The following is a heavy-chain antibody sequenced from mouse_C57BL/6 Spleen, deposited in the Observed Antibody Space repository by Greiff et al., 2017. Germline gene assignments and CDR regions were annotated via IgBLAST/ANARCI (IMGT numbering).Heavy chain of an antibody. D-gene: IGHD2-3*01. CDR2: INPYNGGT. V-gene: IGHV1-19*01. Sequence: EVHLVESGPVLVKPGASVKMSCKASGYTFTDYYMNWVKQSHGKSLEWIGVINPYNGGTSYNQKFKGKATLTVDKSSSTAYMELNSLTSEDSAVYYCARRRGYDHFDYWGQGTTLTVSS. CDR3: ARRRGYDHFDY. CDR1: GYTFTDYY. J-gene: IGHJ2*01.